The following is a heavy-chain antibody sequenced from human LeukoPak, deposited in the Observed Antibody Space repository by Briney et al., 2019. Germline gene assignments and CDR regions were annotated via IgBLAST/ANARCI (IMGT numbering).Heavy chain of an antibody. J-gene: IGHJ5*02. CDR3: ARNPGQYNWFDP. CDR2: ISAYNGNT. Sequence: ASVKVSCKASGYTFTSYGISWVRQAPGHGLEWMGWISAYNGNTNYAQKLHGRVTMTTDTSTSTAYMELRSLRSDDTAVYYCARNPGQYNWFDPWGQGTLVTVSS. CDR1: GYTFTSYG. V-gene: IGHV1-18*01.